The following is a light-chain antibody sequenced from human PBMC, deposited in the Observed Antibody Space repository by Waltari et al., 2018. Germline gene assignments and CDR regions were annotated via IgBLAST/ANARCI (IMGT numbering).Light chain of an antibody. Sequence: YELSQPPSVSVSPGQTATITCSGANLDKKFLDWYQQRPGHPPILVIYKDVVRPSGIPERFSGTNSGNTATLTISGTQVMDEADYYCQAWDVAIVVFGGGTKLTVL. J-gene: IGLJ2*01. V-gene: IGLV3-1*01. CDR3: QAWDVAIVV. CDR1: NLDKKF. CDR2: KDV.